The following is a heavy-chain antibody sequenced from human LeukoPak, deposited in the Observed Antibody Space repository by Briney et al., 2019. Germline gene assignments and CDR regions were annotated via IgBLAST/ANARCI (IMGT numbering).Heavy chain of an antibody. Sequence: GASVKVSCKASGYTFTSYGISWMRQAPGQGLEWMGWISAYNGNTNYAQKLQGRVTMTTDTSTSTAYMELRSLRSDDTAVYYCARDLYYYDSSGWIPFDYWGQGTLVTVSS. D-gene: IGHD3-22*01. V-gene: IGHV1-18*01. CDR1: GYTFTSYG. CDR3: ARDLYYYDSSGWIPFDY. J-gene: IGHJ4*02. CDR2: ISAYNGNT.